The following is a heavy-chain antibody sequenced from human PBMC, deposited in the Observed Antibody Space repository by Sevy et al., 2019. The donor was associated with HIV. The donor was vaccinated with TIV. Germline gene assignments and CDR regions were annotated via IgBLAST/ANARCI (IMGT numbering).Heavy chain of an antibody. Sequence: GGSLRLSCAASGFTFSSYGMHWVRQAPGKGLEWVAVISYDGSNKYYADSVKGRFTISRDNSKNTLYLQMNSLRAEDTAVYYCAKSQLDFVYWELLSFDYWGQGTLVTVSS. CDR2: ISYDGSNK. V-gene: IGHV3-30*18. D-gene: IGHD1-26*01. CDR3: AKSQLDFVYWELLSFDY. CDR1: GFTFSSYG. J-gene: IGHJ4*02.